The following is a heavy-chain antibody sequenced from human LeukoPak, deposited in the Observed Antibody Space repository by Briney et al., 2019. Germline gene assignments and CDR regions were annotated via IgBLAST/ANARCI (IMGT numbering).Heavy chain of an antibody. J-gene: IGHJ3*02. Sequence: SETLSLTCAVYRGSLSGYYWSWIRQPPGKGLEWIGEINHSGSTNYNPSLKSRVTISVDTSKNQFSLKLSSVTAADTAVYYCASPHNAGASDIWGQGTMVTVSS. CDR2: INHSGST. CDR1: RGSLSGYY. V-gene: IGHV4-34*01. CDR3: ASPHNAGASDI. D-gene: IGHD1-14*01.